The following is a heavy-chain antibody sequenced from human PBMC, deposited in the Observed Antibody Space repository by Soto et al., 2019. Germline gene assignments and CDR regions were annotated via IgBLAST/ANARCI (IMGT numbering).Heavy chain of an antibody. V-gene: IGHV3-7*03. Sequence: EVQLVESGGGLVQPGGSLRLSCAASGFTFSSYWMSWVRQAPGKGLEWVANIKQDGSEKYYVDSVKGRFTISRDNAKNSLYLQMNSLRAEDTAVYYCARDKSERYYGSGRPDAFDIWGQGTMVTVSS. J-gene: IGHJ3*02. CDR2: IKQDGSEK. D-gene: IGHD3-10*01. CDR1: GFTFSSYW. CDR3: ARDKSERYYGSGRPDAFDI.